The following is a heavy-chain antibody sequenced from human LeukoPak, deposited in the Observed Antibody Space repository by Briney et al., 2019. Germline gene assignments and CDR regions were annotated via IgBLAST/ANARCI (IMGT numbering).Heavy chain of an antibody. CDR3: ARGAGGLLWFGELKNYFDY. CDR2: IIPILGTA. CDR1: GGTFSSYA. V-gene: IGHV1-69*13. Sequence: ASVKVSCKASGGTFSSYAISWVRQAPGQGLEWMGGIIPILGTANYAQKFQGRVTITADESASTAYMELSSLRSEDTAVYYCARGAGGLLWFGELKNYFDYWGQGTLVTVSS. J-gene: IGHJ4*02. D-gene: IGHD3-10*01.